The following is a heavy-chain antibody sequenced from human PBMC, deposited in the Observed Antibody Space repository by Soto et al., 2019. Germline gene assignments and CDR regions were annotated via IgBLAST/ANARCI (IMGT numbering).Heavy chain of an antibody. CDR1: GYTFTNYW. Sequence: GESLKISCKGSGYTFTNYWIGWVRQMPGKGLEWMGIIYPGDSDTKYNPSFQGQVTISADKSITTTYLQWSSLKASDTAMYYCARQPKGATRPRHFDYWGQGTLVTVSS. CDR3: ARQPKGATRPRHFDY. CDR2: IYPGDSDT. V-gene: IGHV5-51*01. J-gene: IGHJ4*02. D-gene: IGHD1-26*01.